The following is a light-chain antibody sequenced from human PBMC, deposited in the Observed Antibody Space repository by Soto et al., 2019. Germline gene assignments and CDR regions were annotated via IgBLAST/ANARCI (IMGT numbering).Light chain of an antibody. CDR1: QSVRSF. CDR2: DAS. CDR3: QQGSDWPLT. Sequence: EIVLTQSPATLSLSPGERATLSCRASQSVRSFLAWYQQKPGQAPRLIMDDASNRATGIPARFSSSGSGTDFTLTISSLEPEDFAVYYCQQGSDWPLTFGGGTKVDIK. V-gene: IGKV3-11*01. J-gene: IGKJ4*01.